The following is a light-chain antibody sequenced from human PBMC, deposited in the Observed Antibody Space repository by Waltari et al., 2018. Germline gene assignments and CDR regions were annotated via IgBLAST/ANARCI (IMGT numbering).Light chain of an antibody. J-gene: IGLJ3*02. CDR1: TSDVGGYNY. CDR2: DVT. CDR3: CSFAGTYTWV. V-gene: IGLV2-11*01. Sequence: SALTQPRPVSGSPGQSVTISCTGTTSDVGGYNYVSWYQHHPGKAPKLMIFDVTQRPSGVPARFSGSQSANTASLTISGLQAEDEADYYCCSFAGTYTWVFGGGTKVTVL.